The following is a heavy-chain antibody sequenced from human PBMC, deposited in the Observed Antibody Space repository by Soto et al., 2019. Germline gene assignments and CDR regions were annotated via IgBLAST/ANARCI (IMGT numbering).Heavy chain of an antibody. CDR3: ARDHLRYNCNDFPYYYYGMDV. V-gene: IGHV3-30-3*01. CDR1: GFTFSSYA. Sequence: QVQLVESGGGVVQPGRSLRLSCAASGFTFSSYAMHWVRQAPGKVLEWVAVISYDGSNKYYAAAVKSRFTIARDNSKNTLYLQMNSLRAEDTAVYYCARDHLRYNCNDFPYYYYGMDVWGQGTTVTVSS. CDR2: ISYDGSNK. J-gene: IGHJ6*01. D-gene: IGHD1-1*01.